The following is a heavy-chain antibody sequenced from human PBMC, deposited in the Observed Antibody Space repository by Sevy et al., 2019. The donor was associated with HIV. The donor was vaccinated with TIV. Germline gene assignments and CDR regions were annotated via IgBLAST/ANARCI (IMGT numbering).Heavy chain of an antibody. V-gene: IGHV3-30*18. CDR1: GFSFRNYG. J-gene: IGHJ4*02. CDR2: ISYAGSNT. D-gene: IGHD1-1*01. CDR3: AKQDNWNDFPLDY. Sequence: GGSLRLSCAASGFSFRNYGMHWVRQAPGKGLEWVAVISYAGSNTHYADSVKGRFTISRDNSKNTLFLQMSSLRAEDTAVYHCAKQDNWNDFPLDYWGQGILVTVSS.